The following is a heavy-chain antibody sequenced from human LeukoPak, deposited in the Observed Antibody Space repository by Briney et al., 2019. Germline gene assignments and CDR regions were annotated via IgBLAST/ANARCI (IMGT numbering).Heavy chain of an antibody. J-gene: IGHJ4*02. CDR3: ARRPFEYYDFWSGYYLFDY. V-gene: IGHV3-7*01. CDR2: IKQDGSEK. D-gene: IGHD3-3*01. CDR1: GFTFSSYW. Sequence: PGGSLRLSCAASGFTFSSYWMSWVRQAPGKGLEWVANIKQDGSEKYYVDSVKGRFTISRDNAKNSLYLQMNSLRAEDKAAYYCARRPFEYYDFWSGYYLFDYWGQGTLVTVSS.